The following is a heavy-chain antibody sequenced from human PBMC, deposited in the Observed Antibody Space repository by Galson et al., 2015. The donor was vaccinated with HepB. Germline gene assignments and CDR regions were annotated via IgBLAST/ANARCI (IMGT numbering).Heavy chain of an antibody. CDR1: GGTFSSYA. CDR2: IIPIFGTA. Sequence: SVKVSCKASGGTFSSYAISWVRQAPGQGLEWMGGIIPIFGTANYAQKFQGRVTITADESTSTAYMELSSLRSEDTAVYYCARELGATGRFDYWGQGTLVTVSS. V-gene: IGHV1-69*13. CDR3: ARELGATGRFDY. J-gene: IGHJ4*02. D-gene: IGHD1-26*01.